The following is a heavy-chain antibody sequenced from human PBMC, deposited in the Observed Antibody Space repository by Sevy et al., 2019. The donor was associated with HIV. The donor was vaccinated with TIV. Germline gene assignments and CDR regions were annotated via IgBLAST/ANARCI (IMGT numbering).Heavy chain of an antibody. CDR1: GFTFSNHW. CDR2: IKKDGTDK. Sequence: GGSLRLSCAVSGFTFSNHWMTWVRQAPGKGLERVANIKKDGTDKFYVDSVMGRFSISRDNAKDLLYLQMNSLRVEDTAVYYCARDRRVEYGASDYWGQGTLVTLSS. V-gene: IGHV3-7*03. CDR3: ARDRRVEYGASDY. J-gene: IGHJ4*02. D-gene: IGHD3-10*01.